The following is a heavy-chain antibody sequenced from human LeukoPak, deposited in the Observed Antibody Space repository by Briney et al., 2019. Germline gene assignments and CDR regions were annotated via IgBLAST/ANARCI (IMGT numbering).Heavy chain of an antibody. Sequence: SVKLSCTASGGTFSSYAISWVRQGPGQGHGWMGVVIPIFGTANYAQKFQGRVTITTDESTSSAYMELSSLRSEGTAVYYCAFALRGALWGDAFDIWGEGTMVTVSS. CDR3: AFALRGALWGDAFDI. V-gene: IGHV1-69*05. J-gene: IGHJ3*02. CDR2: VIPIFGTA. CDR1: GGTFSSYA. D-gene: IGHD2-21*01.